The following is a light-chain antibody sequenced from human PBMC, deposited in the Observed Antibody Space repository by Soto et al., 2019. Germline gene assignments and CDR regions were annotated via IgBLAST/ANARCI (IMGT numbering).Light chain of an antibody. V-gene: IGKV3-15*01. CDR1: QSVSSD. CDR3: QQYNNWPRT. J-gene: IGKJ1*01. CDR2: GAS. Sequence: IMLTQSRATLSVNPGERATLSCLASQSVSSDLAWYHQKPGQAPRLLIYGASTRATGIPARFSGSGSGTEFTLTINSLQSEDFAVYYCQQYNNWPRTFGQGTKVDIK.